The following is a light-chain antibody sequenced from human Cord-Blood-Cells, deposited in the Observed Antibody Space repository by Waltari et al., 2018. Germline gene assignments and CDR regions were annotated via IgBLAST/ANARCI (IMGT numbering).Light chain of an antibody. CDR2: GKN. J-gene: IGLJ3*02. CDR1: SLRSYY. CDR3: NSRDSSGNHWV. V-gene: IGLV3-19*01. Sequence: SSELTQDPAMSVALGQTVRITCQGDSLRSYYASWYQQKPGQAPVLVIYGKNNRPSGTPDRFSGSSSGNTASLTITGAQAEDEADYYCNSRDSSGNHWVFGGGTKLTVL.